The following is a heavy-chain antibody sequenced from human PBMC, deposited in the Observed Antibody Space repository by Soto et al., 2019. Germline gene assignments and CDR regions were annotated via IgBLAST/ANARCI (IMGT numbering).Heavy chain of an antibody. CDR3: AKGPRSASGYYYMDV. CDR1: GFTLSTYD. J-gene: IGHJ6*03. CDR2: LSYAGDT. Sequence: GGSLRLSCAASGFTLSTYDMHWVRQATGKGLEWVAGLSYAGDTYYPGSVKGRFTVSRESAKNSLYLQMNSPTAGDTAVYYCAKGPRSASGYYYMDVWGKGTTVTVSS. V-gene: IGHV3-13*01. D-gene: IGHD3-10*01.